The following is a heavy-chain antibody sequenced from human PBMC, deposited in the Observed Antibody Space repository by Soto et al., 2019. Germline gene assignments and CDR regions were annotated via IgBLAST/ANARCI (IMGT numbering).Heavy chain of an antibody. CDR1: GGSFSGYY. D-gene: IGHD1-1*01. V-gene: IGHV4-34*01. Sequence: SSETLSLTCAVYGGSFSGYYWSWIRQPPGKGLEWIGEINHSGSTNYNPSLKSRVTISVDTSKNQFSLKLSSVTAADTAVYYCARSPTLQLLNPGHFDYWGQGTLVTVSS. CDR3: ARSPTLQLLNPGHFDY. CDR2: INHSGST. J-gene: IGHJ4*02.